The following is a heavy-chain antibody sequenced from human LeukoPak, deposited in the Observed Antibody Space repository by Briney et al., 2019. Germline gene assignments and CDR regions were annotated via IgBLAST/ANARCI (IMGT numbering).Heavy chain of an antibody. CDR3: ARGGTPGYSSGRIDY. Sequence: GGSLRLSCVASGFTVSSNYMSWVRQAPGKGLEWGSVIYSAGNTYYADSVKGRFTISRHNSENTLYLHMNSLRVEDTAVYFCARGGTPGYSSGRIDYWGQGALVTVSS. D-gene: IGHD6-19*01. CDR2: IYSAGNT. J-gene: IGHJ4*02. V-gene: IGHV3-53*04. CDR1: GFTVSSNY.